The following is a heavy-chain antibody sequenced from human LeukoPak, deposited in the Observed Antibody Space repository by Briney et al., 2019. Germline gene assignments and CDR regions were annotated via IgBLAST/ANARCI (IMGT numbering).Heavy chain of an antibody. CDR1: GGSISSSSYY. V-gene: IGHV4-39*07. CDR2: IYYSGST. D-gene: IGHD3-16*01. J-gene: IGHJ4*02. CDR3: ARIRFGSYFDY. Sequence: SETLSLTCTVSGGSISSSSYYWGWIRQPPGKGLEWIGSIYYSGSTYYNPSLKSRVIISVDTSKNQFSLKLSSVTAADTAVYYCARIRFGSYFDYWGQGTLVTVSS.